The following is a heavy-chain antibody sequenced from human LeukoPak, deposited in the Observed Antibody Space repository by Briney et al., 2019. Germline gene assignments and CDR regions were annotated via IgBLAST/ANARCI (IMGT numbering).Heavy chain of an antibody. V-gene: IGHV4-4*07. CDR2: IYTSGST. Sequence: SETLSLTCTVSGGSISSYYWSWIRQPAGKGLEWIGRIYTSGSTNYNPSLKSRVTISVDTSKNQFSLKLSSVTAADTAVYYCARRGYSISYYYYMDVWGKGTTVTISS. CDR1: GGSISSYY. CDR3: ARRGYSISYYYYMDV. D-gene: IGHD6-13*01. J-gene: IGHJ6*03.